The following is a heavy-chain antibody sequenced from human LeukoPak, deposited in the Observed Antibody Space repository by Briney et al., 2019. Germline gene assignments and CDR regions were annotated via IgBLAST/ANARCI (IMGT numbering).Heavy chain of an antibody. CDR3: ARPYCTNGVCSSTPLGAFDI. D-gene: IGHD2-8*01. CDR1: GFTFSSYS. Sequence: GGSLRLSCAASGFTFSSYSMNWVRQAPGKGLEWVSSISSSSSYIYYAYSVKGLFTISRENDKNSLYLQMNSLRAEDTAVYYCARPYCTNGVCSSTPLGAFDIWGQGTMVTVSS. CDR2: ISSSSSYI. J-gene: IGHJ3*02. V-gene: IGHV3-21*01.